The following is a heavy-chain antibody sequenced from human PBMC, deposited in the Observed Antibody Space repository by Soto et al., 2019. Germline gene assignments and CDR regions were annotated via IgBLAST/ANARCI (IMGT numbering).Heavy chain of an antibody. V-gene: IGHV4-39*01. D-gene: IGHD3-16*01. Sequence: PSETLSLTCTVSGGSISSSSYYWGWIRQPPGKGLEWIGSIYYSGSTYYNPSLKSRVNISVDTSKNQFSLKLSSVTATDTAVYYCARHYDYLYNWFDPWGQGTLVTVSS. CDR1: GGSISSSSYY. J-gene: IGHJ5*02. CDR3: ARHYDYLYNWFDP. CDR2: IYYSGST.